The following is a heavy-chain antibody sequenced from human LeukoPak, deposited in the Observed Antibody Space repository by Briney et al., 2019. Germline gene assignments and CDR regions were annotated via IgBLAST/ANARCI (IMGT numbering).Heavy chain of an antibody. CDR2: ISSVGGTI. CDR1: GFTFSSYS. Sequence: GGSLRLSCAASGFTFSSYSMNWVRQAPGKGLEWVSYISSVGGTISYADSVKGRFTISRDNAKNSLYLQMSSLRDEDTAVYYCARQQGFDFWGQGTLVTVSS. V-gene: IGHV3-48*02. CDR3: ARQQGFDF. D-gene: IGHD6-13*01. J-gene: IGHJ4*02.